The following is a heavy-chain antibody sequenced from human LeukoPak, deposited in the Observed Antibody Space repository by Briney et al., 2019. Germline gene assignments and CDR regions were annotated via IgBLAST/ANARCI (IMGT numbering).Heavy chain of an antibody. CDR3: ARDRMFDSSGYQAHDY. CDR2: ISRDGGGT. V-gene: IGHV3-20*01. J-gene: IGHJ4*02. CDR1: GFTVDDYG. Sequence: GGSLGLSCEVSGFTVDDYGMSWVRQTPGKGLEWVSAISRDGGGTIYADSVKGRFTISRDNARNSLYLQMNSLRAEDTAFYRCARDRMFDSSGYQAHDYWGQGTLVTVSP. D-gene: IGHD3-22*01.